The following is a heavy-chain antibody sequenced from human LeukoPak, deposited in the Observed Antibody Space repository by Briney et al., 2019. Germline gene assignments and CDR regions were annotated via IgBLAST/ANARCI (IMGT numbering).Heavy chain of an antibody. V-gene: IGHV5-51*01. CDR1: GYSFPNYW. CDR2: IYPGDSDT. J-gene: IGHJ4*02. CDR3: ARHAYSSGWRDFDY. Sequence: GESLKISCQGSGYSFPNYWIAWVRQLPGKGLGWMGIIYPGDSDTRYSPSFQGQVTISADKSISTAYLQWSSLKASDTAMYYCARHAYSSGWRDFDYWGQGTLVTVSS. D-gene: IGHD6-19*01.